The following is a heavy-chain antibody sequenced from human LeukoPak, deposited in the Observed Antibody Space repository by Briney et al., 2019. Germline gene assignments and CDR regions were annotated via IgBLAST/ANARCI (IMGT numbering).Heavy chain of an antibody. J-gene: IGHJ4*02. CDR3: ARDTLGEGEDANYAVYYFDY. CDR1: GFTVSSNY. D-gene: IGHD4/OR15-4a*01. CDR2: LYSGGST. Sequence: GGSLRLSCAASGFTVSSNYMTWVRQAPGKGLEWVSVLYSGGSTYYSDSVKGRFTISRDNSKNTLYLQMNSLRAEDTAVYYCARDTLGEGEDANYAVYYFDYWGQGTVVTVSS. V-gene: IGHV3-66*01.